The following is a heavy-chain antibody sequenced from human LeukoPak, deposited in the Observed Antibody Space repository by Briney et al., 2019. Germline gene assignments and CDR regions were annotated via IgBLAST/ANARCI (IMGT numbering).Heavy chain of an antibody. J-gene: IGHJ5*02. V-gene: IGHV1-18*01. CDR3: ARVGYCSSTSCYAPWFDP. CDR1: GYTFTIYG. Sequence: GASVTLSFTASGYTFTIYGISWVRQAPGQGLEWMGWISAYNGNTNYAQKLQGRVTMTTDTSTSTAYMELRSLRSDDTAVYYCARVGYCSSTSCYAPWFDPWGQGTLVTVSS. CDR2: ISAYNGNT. D-gene: IGHD2-2*01.